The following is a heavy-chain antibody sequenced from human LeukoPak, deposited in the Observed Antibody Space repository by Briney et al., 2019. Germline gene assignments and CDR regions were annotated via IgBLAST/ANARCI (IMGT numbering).Heavy chain of an antibody. Sequence: SETLSLTCTVSGGSISSYYWSRIRQPPGKGLEWIGYIDYSGSTNYNPSLNSRVTISVDTSKNQFSLKLTSVTAADTAVYYCARTRTVYQYYYYMDVWGKGTTVTVAS. V-gene: IGHV4-59*01. CDR2: IDYSGST. J-gene: IGHJ6*03. CDR3: ARTRTVYQYYYYMDV. D-gene: IGHD2-2*01. CDR1: GGSISSYY.